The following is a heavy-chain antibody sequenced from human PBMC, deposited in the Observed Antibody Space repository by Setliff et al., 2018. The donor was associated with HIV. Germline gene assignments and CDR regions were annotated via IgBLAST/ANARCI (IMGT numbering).Heavy chain of an antibody. CDR2: IFPGDSDT. V-gene: IGHV5-51*01. CDR1: ENTFRRYW. CDR3: ARARGDCSSNTCYGTDY. D-gene: IGHD2-2*01. J-gene: IGHJ4*02. Sequence: GESLKISCKGSENTFRRYWIGWVRQMPGKGLEWMGIIFPGDSDTRYSPSFQGQVTISADKSISTAYLQWSSLKASDTAMYYCARARGDCSSNTCYGTDYWGQGTPVTVSS.